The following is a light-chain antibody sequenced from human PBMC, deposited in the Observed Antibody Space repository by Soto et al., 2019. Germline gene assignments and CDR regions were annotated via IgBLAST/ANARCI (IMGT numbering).Light chain of an antibody. J-gene: IGLJ1*01. CDR1: SSNLGNNY. V-gene: IGLV1-51*02. CDR2: ENN. Sequence: GQRVIISKKRSSSNLGNNYVSWYQQLPGTAPKLLIYENNKRPSGIPDRFSGSKSGTSATLGITGLQTGDEADYYCGTWDSSLTAYLFGPGTRSPS. CDR3: GTWDSSLTAYL.